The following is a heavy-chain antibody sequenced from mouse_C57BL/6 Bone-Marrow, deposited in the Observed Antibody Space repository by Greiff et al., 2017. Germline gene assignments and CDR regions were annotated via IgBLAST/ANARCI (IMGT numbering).Heavy chain of an antibody. D-gene: IGHD1-1*01. CDR3: ARHYYDGGSPY. V-gene: IGHV5-6*01. J-gene: IGHJ2*01. CDR1: GFTFSSYG. Sequence: EVQVVESGGDLVKPGGSLKLSCAASGFTFSSYGMSWVRQTPDKRLEWVATISSGGSYTYYPDSVKGRFTISRDNAKNTLYLQMSSLKSEDTAMYYCARHYYDGGSPYWGQGTTVTVSS. CDR2: ISSGGSYT.